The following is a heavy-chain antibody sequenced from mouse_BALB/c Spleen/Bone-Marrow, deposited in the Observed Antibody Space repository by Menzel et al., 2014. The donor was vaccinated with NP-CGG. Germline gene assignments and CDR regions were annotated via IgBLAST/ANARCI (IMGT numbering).Heavy chain of an antibody. CDR3: ARHGYGNYVAMDY. CDR2: INPYNGGT. D-gene: IGHD2-10*02. J-gene: IGHJ4*01. V-gene: IGHV1-26*01. Sequence: EVKVVESGPELVKPGASMKISCKASGYSFTGYTMNWVKQSHGKNLGWIGHINPYNGGTSQNQKFKGKATLTVDKSSSTAYMELLSLTSEDSAVYYCARHGYGNYVAMDYWGQGTSVTVSS. CDR1: GYSFTGYT.